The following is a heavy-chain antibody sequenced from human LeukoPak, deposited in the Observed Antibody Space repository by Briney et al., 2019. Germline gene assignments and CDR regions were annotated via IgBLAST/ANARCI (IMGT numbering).Heavy chain of an antibody. V-gene: IGHV4-4*09. J-gene: IGHJ6*03. CDR2: IDTSGGT. Sequence: SETLSPTCTVSGGSISYYYWSWIRQPPGKGLEWIGYIDTSGGTKYNPSLNCRVTISVDTSKNQFSLKLNSVTAADTAVYYCARHGPSHYYDYHINVWGKGTTVTVSS. CDR1: GGSISYYY. CDR3: ARHGPSHYYDYHINV.